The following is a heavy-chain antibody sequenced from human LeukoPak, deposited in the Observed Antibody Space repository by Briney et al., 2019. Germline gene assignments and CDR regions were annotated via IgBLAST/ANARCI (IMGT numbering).Heavy chain of an antibody. CDR2: IKRDGSEK. CDR1: GFTFSNYW. D-gene: IGHD5-18*01. CDR3: VPSEGGRGYSFGHDAFDI. Sequence: SGGSLRLSCAASGFTFSNYWMSWVRQAPGKGLEWVANIKRDGSEKYYVDSVKGRFTISRDNAKNSLYLQMNSLRAEDTAVYYCVPSEGGRGYSFGHDAFDIWGQGTMVTVSS. J-gene: IGHJ3*02. V-gene: IGHV3-7*05.